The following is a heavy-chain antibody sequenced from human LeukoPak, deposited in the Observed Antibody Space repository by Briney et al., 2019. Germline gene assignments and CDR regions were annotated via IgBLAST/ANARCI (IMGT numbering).Heavy chain of an antibody. CDR2: IYHSGST. V-gene: IGHV4-30-2*01. CDR1: GGSISSGGYY. Sequence: PSETLSLTCTVSGGSISSGGYYWSWLRQPPGKGLEGIGYIYHSGSTYYNPFLKSRVTISADSSTNQFSLKLSSVTAADTAVYYCAKNGQSGFSFDPWGQGTLVTVSS. CDR3: AKNGQSGFSFDP. D-gene: IGHD1-26*01. J-gene: IGHJ5*02.